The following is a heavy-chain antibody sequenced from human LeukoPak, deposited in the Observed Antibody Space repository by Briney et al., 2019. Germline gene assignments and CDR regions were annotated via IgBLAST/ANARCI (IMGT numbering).Heavy chain of an antibody. Sequence: GGSPRLSCAASGFTFSSYGMNWVRQAPGKGLEWVSSISSSSSYIYYADSVKGRFTISRDNAKNSLYLQMNSLRAEDTAVYYCARDFLGYYYDSSGYPPYFDYWGQGTLVTVSS. CDR3: ARDFLGYYYDSSGYPPYFDY. D-gene: IGHD3-22*01. CDR2: ISSSSSYI. V-gene: IGHV3-21*01. CDR1: GFTFSSYG. J-gene: IGHJ4*02.